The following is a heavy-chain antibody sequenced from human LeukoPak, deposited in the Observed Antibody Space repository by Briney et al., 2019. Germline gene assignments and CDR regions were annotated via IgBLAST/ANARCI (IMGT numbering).Heavy chain of an antibody. D-gene: IGHD3-22*01. V-gene: IGHV1-69*05. CDR2: IIPIFGTA. J-gene: IGHJ3*02. CDR3: ARVRYYYDSSGYLPDAFDI. Sequence: SVKVSCKASGGTFSSYTISWVRQAPGQGLEWMGGIIPIFGTAKYAQKLQGRVTMTTDTSTSTAYMELRSLRSDDTAVYYCARVRYYYDSSGYLPDAFDIWGQGTMVTVSS. CDR1: GGTFSSYT.